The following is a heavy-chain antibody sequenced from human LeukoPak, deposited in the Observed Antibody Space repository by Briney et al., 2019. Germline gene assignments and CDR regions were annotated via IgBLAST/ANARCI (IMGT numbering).Heavy chain of an antibody. J-gene: IGHJ5*02. CDR3: ARRLTQYDCFDP. Sequence: SQTLSLTCAISGDSVSSNSVTWNWIRQSPPRGLEWLGRTYYRSTWYNDYAVSVRGRITVNPDTSKNQFSLYLNSVTPEDTAVYYCARRLTQYDCFDPWGQGILVTVSS. D-gene: IGHD2-2*01. CDR2: TYYRSTWYN. CDR1: GDSVSSNSVT. V-gene: IGHV6-1*01.